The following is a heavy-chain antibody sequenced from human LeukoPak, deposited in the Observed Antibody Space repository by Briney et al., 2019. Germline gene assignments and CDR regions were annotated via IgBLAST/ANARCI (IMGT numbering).Heavy chain of an antibody. CDR1: GFSLSTSGVG. Sequence: SGPTLVNPTQTLTLTCTFSGFSLSTSGVGVGWIRQPPGKALEWLTLIYWDDDKHYSPSLKSRLTITKDTSKSQVVLTVTNMDPVDTATYYCAHKWLQSWAYWGQGTLVTVSS. V-gene: IGHV2-5*02. J-gene: IGHJ4*02. D-gene: IGHD5-12*01. CDR2: IYWDDDK. CDR3: AHKWLQSWAY.